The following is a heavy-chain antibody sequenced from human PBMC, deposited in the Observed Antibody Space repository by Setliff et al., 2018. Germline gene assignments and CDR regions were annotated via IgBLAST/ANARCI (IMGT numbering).Heavy chain of an antibody. CDR1: GFTFSGNY. V-gene: IGHV3-74*01. CDR2: INTDDGTT. Sequence: PVESLKISCAASGFTFSGNYMHWVRQAPGKGLVWVSRINTDDGTTNYADSVQGRFTISRDNAKNTLYLQMNSLRAEDTAVYYCARDGGSSWYEGNWFDPWGQGTLVTVSS. D-gene: IGHD6-13*01. J-gene: IGHJ5*02. CDR3: ARDGGSSWYEGNWFDP.